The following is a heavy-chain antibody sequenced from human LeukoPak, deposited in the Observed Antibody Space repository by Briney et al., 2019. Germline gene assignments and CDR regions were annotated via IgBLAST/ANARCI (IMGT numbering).Heavy chain of an antibody. J-gene: IGHJ4*02. V-gene: IGHV3-74*03. D-gene: IGHD3-22*01. CDR1: GFTFSNYW. Sequence: PGGSLRLSCAASGFTFSNYWIHWVRQAPGKGLVWVSRIDNAGSITTYADSVKGRFTISRDNAENTLYLQMNSLRVEDTAVHYCARSAFHAGSGNYYDYWGQGTLVTASS. CDR2: IDNAGSIT. CDR3: ARSAFHAGSGNYYDY.